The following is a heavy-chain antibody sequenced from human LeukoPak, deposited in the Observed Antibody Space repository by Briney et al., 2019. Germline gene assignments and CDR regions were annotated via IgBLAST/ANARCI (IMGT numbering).Heavy chain of an antibody. V-gene: IGHV4-59*01. J-gene: IGHJ4*02. CDR3: ARNYDSSGYTAFGY. CDR2: IYSSGST. CDR1: GGSISGYY. D-gene: IGHD3-22*01. Sequence: SETLSLTCTVSGGSISGYYRSWIRQPPGKGLEWIGHIYSSGSTKYNPSLKSRVTISVDTSKNQFSLKLSSVTAADTAVYYCARNYDSSGYTAFGYWGRGTLLTVSS.